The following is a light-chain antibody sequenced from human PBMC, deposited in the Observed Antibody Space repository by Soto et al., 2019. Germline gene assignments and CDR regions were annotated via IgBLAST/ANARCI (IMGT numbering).Light chain of an antibody. J-gene: IGKJ1*01. V-gene: IGKV3-20*01. Sequence: EIVVTQSPGALSLSTGHIATLSCRSSQSVSSNYLAWYQQKPDQAPRLVIYDVSHMATGVSDRFSGSGCGTDFTRTISRLEPEDFAVYYCQQYGRSPTCSQGTKVDIK. CDR3: QQYGRSPT. CDR1: QSVSSNY. CDR2: DVS.